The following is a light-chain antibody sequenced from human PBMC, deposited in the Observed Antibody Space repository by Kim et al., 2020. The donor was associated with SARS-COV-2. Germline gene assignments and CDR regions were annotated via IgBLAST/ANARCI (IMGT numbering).Light chain of an antibody. CDR1: QSVLYSSNNKNY. J-gene: IGKJ1*01. CDR2: WAS. Sequence: DIVMTQSPDSLPVSLGEWATINCKSSQSVLYSSNNKNYLAWYQQKPGQPPKLLIYWASTRESGVPDRFSGSGTGTDITLTISSLQAEDVAVYYCQQYCSTRTFGQGTKVDIK. V-gene: IGKV4-1*01. CDR3: QQYCSTRT.